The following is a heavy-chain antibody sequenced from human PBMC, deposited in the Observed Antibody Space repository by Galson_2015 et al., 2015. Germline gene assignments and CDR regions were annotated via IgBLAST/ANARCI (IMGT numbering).Heavy chain of an antibody. D-gene: IGHD2-21*01. CDR1: GYTLTELS. V-gene: IGHV1-24*01. J-gene: IGHJ4*02. CDR3: ATDAALWGIAPFDY. Sequence: SVKVSCKVSGYTLTELSMHWVRQAPGKGLEWMGGFDPEDGETIYAQKFQGRVTMTEDTSTDTAYMELSSLRSEDTAVYYCATDAALWGIAPFDYWGQGTLVTVSS. CDR2: FDPEDGET.